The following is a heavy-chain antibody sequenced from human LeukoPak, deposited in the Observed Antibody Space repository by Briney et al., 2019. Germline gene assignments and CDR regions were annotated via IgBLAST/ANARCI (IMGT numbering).Heavy chain of an antibody. CDR2: VYDSGVT. CDR1: GGSISSYM. V-gene: IGHV4-59*01. CDR3: ARGQTVRSYEF. D-gene: IGHD3-22*01. J-gene: IGHJ4*02. Sequence: SETLSLTCTVAGGSISSYMWTWIRQTPDKGLEWMGHVYDSGVTDYNPALKSRVTISLDRSKDHFSLQVRAVTAADTAIYYCARGQTVRSYEFWGQGTLVTVSS.